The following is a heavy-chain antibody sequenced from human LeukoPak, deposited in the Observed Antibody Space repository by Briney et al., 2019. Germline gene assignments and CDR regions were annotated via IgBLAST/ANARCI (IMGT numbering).Heavy chain of an antibody. D-gene: IGHD5-12*01. V-gene: IGHV1-18*01. CDR3: ARDRGGYTTPYYFDY. CDR1: GYTFTSYG. CDR2: ISAYNGNT. Sequence: ASVTVSCKASGYTFTSYGISWVRQAPGQGLEWMGWISAYNGNTNYAQKLQGRVTMTTDTSTSTAYMELRSLRSDDTAVYYCARDRGGYTTPYYFDYWGQGTLVTVSS. J-gene: IGHJ4*02.